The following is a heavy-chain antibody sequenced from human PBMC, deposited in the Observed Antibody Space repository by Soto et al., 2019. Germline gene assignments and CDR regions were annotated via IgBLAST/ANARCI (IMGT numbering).Heavy chain of an antibody. J-gene: IGHJ4*02. CDR1: SYSLSSGYY. Sequence: SETMSLTCAVSSYSLSSGYYGGWIRQPTGKGLEWIGSIYHSGSTYYNATLKSGVTITVDTSKKQFPLKLSSVAAADAAVYYCARGGVVTPPSRVYYFDYWGQGTLVTVSS. V-gene: IGHV4-38-2*01. CDR3: ARGGVVTPPSRVYYFDY. CDR2: IYHSGST. D-gene: IGHD3-3*01.